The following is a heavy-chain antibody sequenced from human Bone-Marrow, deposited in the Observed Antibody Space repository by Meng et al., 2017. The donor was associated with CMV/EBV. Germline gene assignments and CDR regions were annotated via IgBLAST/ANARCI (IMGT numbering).Heavy chain of an antibody. D-gene: IGHD6-19*01. J-gene: IGHJ4*02. CDR3: AKDTRPHSSGWYYFDY. Sequence: GGSLRLSCAASGFTFSSYSMNWVRQAPGKGLEWVSYISSSSSTIYYADSVKGRFTISRDNAKNSLYLQMNSLRAEDTAVYYWAKDTRPHSSGWYYFDYWGQGTLVTVSS. CDR2: ISSSSSTI. V-gene: IGHV3-48*04. CDR1: GFTFSSYS.